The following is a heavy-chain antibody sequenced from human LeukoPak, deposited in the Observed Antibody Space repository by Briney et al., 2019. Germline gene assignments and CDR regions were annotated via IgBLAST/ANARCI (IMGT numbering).Heavy chain of an antibody. CDR2: IYTRGST. D-gene: IGHD3-22*01. CDR1: GGSISSSSYY. J-gene: IGHJ4*02. Sequence: SSETLSLTCTVSGGSISSSSYYWGWIRQPPGKGLEWIGRIYTRGSTNYNPSLKSRVTMSVDTSKNQFSLKLSSVTAADTAVYYCARTPIYYYDDSGYYNWGQGTLVTVSS. V-gene: IGHV4-39*07. CDR3: ARTPIYYYDDSGYYN.